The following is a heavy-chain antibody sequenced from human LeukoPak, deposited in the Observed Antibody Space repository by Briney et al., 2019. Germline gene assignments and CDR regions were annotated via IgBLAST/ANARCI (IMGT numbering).Heavy chain of an antibody. CDR1: GYVFSGCY. J-gene: IGHJ4*02. D-gene: IGHD2-15*01. Sequence: ASVKVSCKASGYVFSGCYIHWVRQAPGQGLEWMGRINPNSGDTNYIQKFQGRVTMTRDTSISTAYMDLRSLKSDDTAVYYCARDRRSGGNHFDYWGQGTLVTVSS. CDR3: ARDRRSGGNHFDY. V-gene: IGHV1-2*06. CDR2: INPNSGDT.